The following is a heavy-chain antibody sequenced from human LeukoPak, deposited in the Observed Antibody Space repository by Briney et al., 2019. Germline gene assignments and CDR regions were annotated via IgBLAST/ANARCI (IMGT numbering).Heavy chain of an antibody. V-gene: IGHV3-7*01. CDR3: ARDRIGWFDY. J-gene: IGHJ4*02. Sequence: GGSLRLSCAASGFTCSSFWMSWVRQAPGKGLEWVADIKQDGGEKYYVDSVKGRFTISRDNAKNSLNLQMNSLRVEDTAVYYCARDRIGWFDYWGQGTLVTVFS. CDR2: IKQDGGEK. D-gene: IGHD2-15*01. CDR1: GFTCSSFW.